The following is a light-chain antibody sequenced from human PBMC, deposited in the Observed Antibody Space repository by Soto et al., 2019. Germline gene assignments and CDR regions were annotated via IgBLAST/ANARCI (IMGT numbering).Light chain of an antibody. CDR1: SSNIGAGYD. CDR2: GNS. Sequence: QSVLTQPPSVSGAPGRRVTISCTGSSSNIGAGYDVHWYQQLPGTAPKLLIYGNSNRPSGVPDRFSGSKSGTSASLAITGLQAEDEADYYCQSYDSSLSGYVFGTGTKVTLL. CDR3: QSYDSSLSGYV. V-gene: IGLV1-40*01. J-gene: IGLJ1*01.